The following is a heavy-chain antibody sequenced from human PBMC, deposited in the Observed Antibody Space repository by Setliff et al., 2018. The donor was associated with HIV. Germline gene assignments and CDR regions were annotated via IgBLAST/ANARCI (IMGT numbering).Heavy chain of an antibody. CDR2: ISWDSGRT. D-gene: IGHD3-9*01. Sequence: GGSLRLSCVASGFNFNDYSMHWVRQTPGKTLEWVSLISWDSGRTDYAVSVRGRFTISRDNSKNSLYLQMQSLRPEDTALYYCAKGTMNHDFLTGYSPFGSWGQGTQVTVSS. J-gene: IGHJ4*02. V-gene: IGHV3-43D*03. CDR1: GFNFNDYS. CDR3: AKGTMNHDFLTGYSPFGS.